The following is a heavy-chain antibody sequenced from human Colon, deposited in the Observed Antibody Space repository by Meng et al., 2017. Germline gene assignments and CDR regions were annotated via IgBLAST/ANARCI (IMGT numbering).Heavy chain of an antibody. CDR1: GYTFTGYY. CDR2: IHHNSGGT. J-gene: IGHJ4*02. Sequence: ASVKVSCKASGYTFTGYYMHWVRQAPGQGLEWMGRIHHNSGGTNYAQKFQDRLTMTRDTSISTAFMGLSRLRSDGTAVYYCPRSPRHNRNDYWGQGTLVTVSS. CDR3: PRSPRHNRNDY. V-gene: IGHV1-2*06. D-gene: IGHD1-1*01.